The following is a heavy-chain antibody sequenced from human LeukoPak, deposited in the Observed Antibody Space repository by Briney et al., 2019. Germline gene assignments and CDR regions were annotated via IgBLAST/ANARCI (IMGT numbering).Heavy chain of an antibody. D-gene: IGHD3-16*01. J-gene: IGHJ4*02. CDR3: ARDYTEGITWYYYFDY. V-gene: IGHV3-23*01. Sequence: GGSLRLSCAASGFTLSSYSMSWVRQAPGKGLEWVAALSVGGGDTYCADSVKGRFTISRDISKSTLYLQMNGLRAEDTATYYCARDYTEGITWYYYFDYWGQGTLVSVSS. CDR2: LSVGGGDT. CDR1: GFTLSSYS.